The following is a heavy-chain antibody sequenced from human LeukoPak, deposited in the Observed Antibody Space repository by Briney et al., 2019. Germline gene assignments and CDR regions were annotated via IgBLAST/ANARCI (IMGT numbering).Heavy chain of an antibody. CDR2: INPSGGST. D-gene: IGHD7-27*01. CDR1: GYTFTSYY. V-gene: IGHV1-46*01. Sequence: ASVKVSCKGSGYTFTSYYMHWVRQAPGQGLEWMGIINPSGGSTSYAQKFQGRVTMTRDTSTSTVYMELSSLRSEDAAVYYCARDPHNWGPAYYFDYWGQGTLVTVSS. CDR3: ARDPHNWGPAYYFDY. J-gene: IGHJ4*02.